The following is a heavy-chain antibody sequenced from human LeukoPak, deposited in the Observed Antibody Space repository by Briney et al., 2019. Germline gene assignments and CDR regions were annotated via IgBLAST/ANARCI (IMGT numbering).Heavy chain of an antibody. Sequence: EASVKFSCKASGYPFTSYDINWGRQGTGQGLDWTGWINPNSCNTGYAQTFQGRVTMTRNTSISTAYMELSSLRSEDTAVYYCARSAILDYWGQGTLVTVSS. CDR2: INPNSCNT. D-gene: IGHD3-3*01. J-gene: IGHJ4*02. CDR1: GYPFTSYD. V-gene: IGHV1-8*01. CDR3: ARSAILDY.